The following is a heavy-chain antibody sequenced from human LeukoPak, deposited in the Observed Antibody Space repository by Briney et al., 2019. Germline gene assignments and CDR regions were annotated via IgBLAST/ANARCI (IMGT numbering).Heavy chain of an antibody. V-gene: IGHV3-74*01. D-gene: IGHD2-15*01. Sequence: GGSLRLSCAASGFTFSNYWMHWVRQAPGKGLVWVSRIYNDGSSTSYADSVKGRFTISRDNAKSTLYLQMNSLRAEDTAVYYCARVRGGGGSSYAADAFDIWGQGTMVTVSS. CDR1: GFTFSNYW. J-gene: IGHJ3*02. CDR3: ARVRGGGGSSYAADAFDI. CDR2: IYNDGSST.